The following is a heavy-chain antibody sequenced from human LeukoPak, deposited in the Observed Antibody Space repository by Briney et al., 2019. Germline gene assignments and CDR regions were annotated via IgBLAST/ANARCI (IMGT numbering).Heavy chain of an antibody. Sequence: ASVKVSCKASGYTFTGYYMHWVRQAPGQGLEWMGWINPNSGGTNYAQKFQGRVTMTRDTSISTAYMELSRLRSDDTAVYYCARSHTLYYDILTGYYSYYFDYWGQGTLVTVSS. CDR3: ARSHTLYYDILTGYYSYYFDY. CDR2: INPNSGGT. CDR1: GYTFTGYY. J-gene: IGHJ4*02. V-gene: IGHV1-2*02. D-gene: IGHD3-9*01.